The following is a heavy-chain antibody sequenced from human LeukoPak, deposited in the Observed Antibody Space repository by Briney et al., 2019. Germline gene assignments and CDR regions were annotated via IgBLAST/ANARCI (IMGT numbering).Heavy chain of an antibody. J-gene: IGHJ4*02. CDR3: ASQRGYYYDSSGYDTLDY. Sequence: GGSLRLSCAASGFTFSSYPMSWVRQAPGKGLEWVSAISGSGGDTYYADSLRGRFTISRDNSKNTLYLQMNSLRAEDTAVYYCASQRGYYYDSSGYDTLDYWGQGTLVAVSS. D-gene: IGHD3-22*01. CDR1: GFTFSSYP. CDR2: ISGSGGDT. V-gene: IGHV3-23*01.